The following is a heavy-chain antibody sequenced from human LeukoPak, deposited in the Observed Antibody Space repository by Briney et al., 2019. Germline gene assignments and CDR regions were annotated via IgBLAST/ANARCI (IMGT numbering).Heavy chain of an antibody. Sequence: ASVKVSCKASGYTFTSYGISWVRQAPGQGLEWMGWISAYNGNTNYAQKLQGRVTMTTDTSTSTAYMELRSLRSDDTAVYYCAGSSSGYSYGLYDYWGQGTLVTVSS. CDR3: AGSSSGYSYGLYDY. CDR1: GYTFTSYG. J-gene: IGHJ4*02. CDR2: ISAYNGNT. V-gene: IGHV1-18*01. D-gene: IGHD5-18*01.